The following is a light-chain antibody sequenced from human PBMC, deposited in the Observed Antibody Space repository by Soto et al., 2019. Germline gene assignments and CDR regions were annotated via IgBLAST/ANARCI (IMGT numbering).Light chain of an antibody. V-gene: IGKV3D-20*02. CDR1: QSLSSRS. CDR2: DTS. CDR3: QQYNKWPLT. J-gene: IGKJ4*01. Sequence: EIVLTQSPGTLSLSPGERATLSCRASQSLSSRSLAWYQQKPGQAPRLLIYDTSSRATDIPDRFTGSGSGTDFTLTISRLEPEDFAVYYCQQYNKWPLTFGGGTKVDIK.